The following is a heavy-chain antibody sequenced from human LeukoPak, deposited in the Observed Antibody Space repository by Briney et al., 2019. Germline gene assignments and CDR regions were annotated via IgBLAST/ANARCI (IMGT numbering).Heavy chain of an antibody. CDR1: GYSFTNYW. CDR3: ARTRGGSFGGLDY. D-gene: IGHD1-26*01. CDR2: IYPGDSDI. J-gene: IGHJ4*02. Sequence: GESLKISCKGSGYSFTNYWIAWVRQMPGQGLEWMGIIYPGDSDIRYSPSFQGLVTISADKSISTANLQWSSLKASDSAMYYCARTRGGSFGGLDYWGQGTLVTVSS. V-gene: IGHV5-51*01.